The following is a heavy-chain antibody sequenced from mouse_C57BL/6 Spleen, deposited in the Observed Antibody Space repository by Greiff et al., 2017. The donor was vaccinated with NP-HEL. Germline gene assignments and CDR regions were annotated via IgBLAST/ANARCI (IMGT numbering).Heavy chain of an antibody. CDR3: ARPHYAAWFAY. J-gene: IGHJ3*01. V-gene: IGHV5-17*01. Sequence: EVMLVESGGGLVKPGGSLKLSCAASGFTFSDYGMHWVRQAPEKGLEWVAYISSGSSTIYYADTVKGRFTISRDNAKNTLFLQMTSLRSEDTAMYYCARPHYAAWFAYWGQGTLVTVSA. CDR1: GFTFSDYG. CDR2: ISSGSSTI. D-gene: IGHD1-2*01.